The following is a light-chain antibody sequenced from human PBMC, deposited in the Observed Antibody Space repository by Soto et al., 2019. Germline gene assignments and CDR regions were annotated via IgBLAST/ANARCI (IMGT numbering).Light chain of an antibody. Sequence: EIVLTQSPATLSLSPGERATLSCWASQSVSSSLAWYQQKPGQAPRLLIYDASNRATGVPARFSGSGSGTDFTLTISSLEPEDVAVYYCQQRIKWPPLFTFGPGTKVEIK. CDR3: QQRIKWPPLFT. V-gene: IGKV3-11*01. CDR2: DAS. J-gene: IGKJ3*01. CDR1: QSVSSS.